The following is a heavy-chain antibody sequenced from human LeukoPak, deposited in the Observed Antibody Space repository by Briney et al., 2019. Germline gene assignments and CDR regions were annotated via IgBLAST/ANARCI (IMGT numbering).Heavy chain of an antibody. V-gene: IGHV3-33*06. Sequence: GGSLRLSCAASGFTLSSYGLHWVRQAPGKGLERVAVIWYDGSNKYYADFVKGRFTISRENSMKTLYLQMKCLRAEDTAVYYCAKDHGHRGGYYYDSSGSLDYWGQGTLVTVSS. D-gene: IGHD3-22*01. J-gene: IGHJ4*02. CDR1: GFTLSSYG. CDR3: AKDHGHRGGYYYDSSGSLDY. CDR2: IWYDGSNK.